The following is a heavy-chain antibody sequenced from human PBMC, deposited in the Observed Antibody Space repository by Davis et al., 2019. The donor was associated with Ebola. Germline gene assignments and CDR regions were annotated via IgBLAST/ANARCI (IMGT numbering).Heavy chain of an antibody. Sequence: ASVKVSCKASGYTFTSYGISWVRQAPGQGLEWMGWISAYNGNTNYAQKLQGRVTMTRDTSTSTVYMELSSLRSEDTAVYYCARDRGYNWNYVDAFGIWGQGTMVTVSS. CDR3: ARDRGYNWNYVDAFGI. CDR2: ISAYNGNT. CDR1: GYTFTSYG. J-gene: IGHJ3*02. D-gene: IGHD1-7*01. V-gene: IGHV1-18*01.